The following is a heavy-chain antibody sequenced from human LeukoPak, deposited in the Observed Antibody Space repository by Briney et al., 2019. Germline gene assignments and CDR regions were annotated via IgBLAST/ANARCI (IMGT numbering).Heavy chain of an antibody. Sequence: GGSLRLSCTASGFTFGDHAMSWVRQAPGKGLEWVGVIRSKAYGGTTEYAASVKGRFTISRDDSKSIAYLQMNSLETEDTAVYYCTREKYSGSYYGYWGQGTLVTVSS. CDR1: GFTFGDHA. D-gene: IGHD1-26*01. CDR3: TREKYSGSYYGY. J-gene: IGHJ4*02. V-gene: IGHV3-49*04. CDR2: IRSKAYGGTT.